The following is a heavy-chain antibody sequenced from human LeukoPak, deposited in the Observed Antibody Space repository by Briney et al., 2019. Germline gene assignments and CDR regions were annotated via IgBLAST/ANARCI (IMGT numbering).Heavy chain of an antibody. CDR3: VRDYSNFVQGD. V-gene: IGHV4-39*02. D-gene: IGHD4-11*01. CDR2: IYSGGET. CDR1: GDSISSSHYY. J-gene: IGHJ4*02. Sequence: PSETLSLTCTVSGDSISSSHYYWGWIRQSPGKGLEWIGSIYSGGETHYNPSLNSRVTIFSDTSKNRFSLNLISVTATDTAVYYCVRDYSNFVQGDWGQGTLVTVPS.